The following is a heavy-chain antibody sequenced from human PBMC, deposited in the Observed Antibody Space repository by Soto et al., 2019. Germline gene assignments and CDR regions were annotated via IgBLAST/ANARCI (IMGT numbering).Heavy chain of an antibody. J-gene: IGHJ5*02. Sequence: ASVKVSCKASGYMFPSYGITWVRQAPGQGLEWMGWINGYSGNTSYAQKFQGRVTMTRNTSISTAYMELSSLRSEDTAVYYCARDVGSLNWFDPWGQGTLVTVS. CDR1: GYMFPSYG. D-gene: IGHD1-26*01. V-gene: IGHV1-8*01. CDR3: ARDVGSLNWFDP. CDR2: INGYSGNT.